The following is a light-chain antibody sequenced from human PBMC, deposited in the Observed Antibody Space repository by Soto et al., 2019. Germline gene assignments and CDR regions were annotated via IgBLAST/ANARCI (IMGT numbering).Light chain of an antibody. Sequence: QSALTQPASVSGSPGQSITISCTGTSSDVGGYNYVSWYQQHPGKAPKLMISEVSNRPSGVSNRFIGSKSGNTASLTISGLQAEDEADYYCSSYTSSTTFYVFGTGTKVTVL. CDR3: SSYTSSTTFYV. J-gene: IGLJ1*01. CDR2: EVS. V-gene: IGLV2-14*01. CDR1: SSDVGGYNY.